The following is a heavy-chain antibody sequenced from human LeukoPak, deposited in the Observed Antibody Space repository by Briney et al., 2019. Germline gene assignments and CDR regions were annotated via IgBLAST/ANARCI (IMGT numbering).Heavy chain of an antibody. CDR1: GFTFSAYG. CDR2: IWYDGSNK. J-gene: IGHJ4*02. CDR3: VKEGYDSSGYYSSFDY. V-gene: IGHV3-33*06. Sequence: GGSLRLSCAASGFTFSAYGMHWVRQAPGKGLEWVAVIWYDGSNKYYGDSVKGRFTNSRDNSKNTLYLQMNSLRAEDTAVYYCVKEGYDSSGYYSSFDYWGQGTLVTVSS. D-gene: IGHD3-22*01.